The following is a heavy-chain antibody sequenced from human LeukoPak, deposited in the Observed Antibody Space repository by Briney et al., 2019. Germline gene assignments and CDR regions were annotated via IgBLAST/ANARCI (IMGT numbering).Heavy chain of an antibody. CDR1: GRSISSGGYD. V-gene: IGHV4-31*03. Sequence: PSDPLSLPCTLSGRSISSGGYDCSSIRQHGGKGLEWIGHIYYSGRTYYKSSLKSRVTLSGDTSKNQFSLRLSSVTAADTAGYYCARVYDFWSGYSTSYGMVVWGQGTTVTVSS. CDR2: IYYSGRT. D-gene: IGHD3-3*01. CDR3: ARVYDFWSGYSTSYGMVV. J-gene: IGHJ6*01.